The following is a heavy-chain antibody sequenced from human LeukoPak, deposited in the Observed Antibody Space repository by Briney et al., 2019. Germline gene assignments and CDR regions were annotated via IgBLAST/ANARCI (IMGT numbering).Heavy chain of an antibody. V-gene: IGHV1-69*13. CDR1: GGTFSSYA. Sequence: ASVKVSCKASGGTFSSYAISWVRQAPGQGLEWMGGIIPIFGTANYAQKFQGRVTITADESTSTAYMELSSLRSEDTAVYYCARGPLDYGDFYYWGQGTLVTVSS. CDR3: ARGPLDYGDFYY. CDR2: IIPIFGTA. D-gene: IGHD4-17*01. J-gene: IGHJ4*02.